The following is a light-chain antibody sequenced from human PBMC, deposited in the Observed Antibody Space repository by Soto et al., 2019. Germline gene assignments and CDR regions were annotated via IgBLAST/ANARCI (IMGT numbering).Light chain of an antibody. J-gene: IGKJ2*01. CDR3: QHSSSYPYT. CDR1: QSISNW. V-gene: IGKV1-5*03. CDR2: KAS. Sequence: DIQMTQSPSTLSASVGDRVAITCRASQSISNWLAWYQQKPGKAPNLLIYKASRLENGVPSRFSGSGSGTEVTLTLCSLQPDDIATYYCQHSSSYPYTFGQGTKVEIK.